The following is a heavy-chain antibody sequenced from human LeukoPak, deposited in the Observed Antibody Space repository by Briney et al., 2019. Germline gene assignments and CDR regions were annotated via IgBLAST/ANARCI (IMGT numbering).Heavy chain of an antibody. CDR3: AKDSAYYDSSGSDY. J-gene: IGHJ4*02. Sequence: GGSLRLSCAASGFTFSSYAMSWVRQAPGKGLEWASAISGSGGSTYYADSVKGRFTISRDNSKNTLYLQMNSLRAEDTAVYYCAKDSAYYDSSGSDYWGQGTLVTVSS. CDR2: ISGSGGST. V-gene: IGHV3-23*01. D-gene: IGHD3-22*01. CDR1: GFTFSSYA.